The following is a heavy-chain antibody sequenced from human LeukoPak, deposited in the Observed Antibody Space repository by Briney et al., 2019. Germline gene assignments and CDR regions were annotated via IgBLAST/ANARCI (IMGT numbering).Heavy chain of an antibody. Sequence: GGSLRLSCAASGFTFSRYWMSWVRQAPGKGLEWVSYISSSGSTIYYADSVKGRFTISRDNAKNSLYLQMNSLRAEDTAVYYCAELGITMIGGVWGKGTTVTISS. J-gene: IGHJ6*04. D-gene: IGHD3-10*02. CDR2: ISSSGSTI. V-gene: IGHV3-48*03. CDR1: GFTFSRYW. CDR3: AELGITMIGGV.